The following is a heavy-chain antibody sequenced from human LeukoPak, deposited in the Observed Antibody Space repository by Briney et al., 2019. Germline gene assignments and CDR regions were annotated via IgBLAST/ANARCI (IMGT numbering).Heavy chain of an antibody. CDR1: GFTFSNFA. D-gene: IGHD2-2*03. CDR2: ILYDGRNK. V-gene: IGHV3-30*18. CDR3: AKDQGGYCSSLSCYSGDYGYFQH. Sequence: GGSLRLSCAASGFTFSNFAIHWVRQAPGKGLEWVAVILYDGRNKYYGDSVEGRFTISRDNSKNTVYLEMNSLRAEDTAVYYCAKDQGGYCSSLSCYSGDYGYFQHWGQGTLVTVSS. J-gene: IGHJ1*01.